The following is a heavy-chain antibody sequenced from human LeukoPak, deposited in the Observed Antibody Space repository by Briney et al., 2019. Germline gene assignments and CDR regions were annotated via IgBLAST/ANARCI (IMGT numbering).Heavy chain of an antibody. V-gene: IGHV1-46*01. CDR3: ARARFYGSGSYYLDY. CDR2: INPSGGST. J-gene: IGHJ4*02. Sequence: ASVKVSCKASGYTFTGYYMHWVRQAPGQGLEWMGIINPSGGSTSYAQKFQGRVTMTRDTSTSTVYMELSSLRSEDTAVYYRARARFYGSGSYYLDYWGQGTLVTVSS. D-gene: IGHD3-10*01. CDR1: GYTFTGYY.